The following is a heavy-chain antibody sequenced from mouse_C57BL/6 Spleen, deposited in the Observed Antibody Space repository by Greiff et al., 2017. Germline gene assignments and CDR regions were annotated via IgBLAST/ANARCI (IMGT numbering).Heavy chain of an antibody. CDR1: GYTFTSYW. CDR2: IDPSDSYT. J-gene: IGHJ2*01. D-gene: IGHD1-1*01. Sequence: QVQLKQPGAELVRPGTSVKLSCKASGYTFTSYWMHWVKQRPGQGLEWIGVIDPSDSYTNYNQKFKGKATLTVDTSSSTAYMQLSSLTSEDSAVYYCARGVTTVVATYYFDYWGQGTTLTVSS. CDR3: ARGVTTVVATYYFDY. V-gene: IGHV1-59*01.